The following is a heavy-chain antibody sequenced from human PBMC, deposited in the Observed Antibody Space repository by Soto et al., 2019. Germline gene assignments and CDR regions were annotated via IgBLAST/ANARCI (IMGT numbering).Heavy chain of an antibody. J-gene: IGHJ4*02. V-gene: IGHV3-23*01. D-gene: IGHD5-18*01. CDR3: AKADQFYSYGFDY. CDR1: GFTFSSYW. Sequence: AGGSLRLSCAASGFTFSSYWMSWVRQAPGKGLEWVSNINENGGKKYYADSVKGWFTISRDNSKNTLYLQMNSLRAEDTAVYYCAKADQFYSYGFDYWGQGTLVTVSS. CDR2: INENGGKK.